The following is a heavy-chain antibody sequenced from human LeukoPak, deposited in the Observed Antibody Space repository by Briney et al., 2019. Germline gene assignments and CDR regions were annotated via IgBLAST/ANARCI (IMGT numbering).Heavy chain of an antibody. CDR2: IIPDSGGA. J-gene: IGHJ4*02. D-gene: IGHD2-21*01. V-gene: IGHV1-2*02. CDR3: STEDKYCGGANCGRY. Sequence: VSVKVSCKTSGYTFTNYYVHWVRQAPGHGLEWMGYIIPDSGGADYDQRFQGRVTMTRDKSISTVYMELSSLRSDDTAVYYCSTEDKYCGGANCGRYWGQGTLVTVSS. CDR1: GYTFTNYY.